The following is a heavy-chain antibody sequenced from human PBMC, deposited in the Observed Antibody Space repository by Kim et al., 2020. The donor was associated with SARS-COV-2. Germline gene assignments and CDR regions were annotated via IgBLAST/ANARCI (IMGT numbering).Heavy chain of an antibody. J-gene: IGHJ6*02. CDR3: ARDTVGYYGMDV. CDR1: GGTFSSYA. CDR2: IIPILGIA. V-gene: IGHV1-69*04. D-gene: IGHD4-4*01. Sequence: SVKVSCKASGGTFSSYAISWVRQAPGQGFEWRGRIIPILGIANYAQKFQGRVTMTADKSTSTAYMELSSLRSEDTAVYYCARDTVGYYGMDVWGQGTTVTVSS.